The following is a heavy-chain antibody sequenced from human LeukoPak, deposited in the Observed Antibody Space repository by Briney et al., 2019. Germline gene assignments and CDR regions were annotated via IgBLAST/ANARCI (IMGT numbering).Heavy chain of an antibody. CDR2: VYSGGST. CDR3: AREAVAGLPRP. Sequence: GGSLRLSCAASGFTVSSNYMSWVRQAPGKGLEWVSVVYSGGSTYYADSVKGRFTISRDNSKNTLYLQMNSLRAEDTAVYYCAREAVAGLPRPWGQGTLVTVSS. CDR1: GFTVSSNY. J-gene: IGHJ4*02. V-gene: IGHV3-66*01. D-gene: IGHD6-19*01.